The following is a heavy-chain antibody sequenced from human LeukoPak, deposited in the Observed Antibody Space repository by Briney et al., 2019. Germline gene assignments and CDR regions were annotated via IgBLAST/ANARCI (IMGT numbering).Heavy chain of an antibody. Sequence: ASVKVSCKASGYTFTSHYMHWVRQAPGQGLEWMGIINPSGGSTSYAQKFQGRVTMTRDTATSVVYMELSSLRSEDTAVYYCVREGPETYYFDFWGQGTLVTVSS. CDR3: VREGPETYYFDF. V-gene: IGHV1-46*01. D-gene: IGHD2-21*01. J-gene: IGHJ4*02. CDR1: GYTFTSHY. CDR2: INPSGGST.